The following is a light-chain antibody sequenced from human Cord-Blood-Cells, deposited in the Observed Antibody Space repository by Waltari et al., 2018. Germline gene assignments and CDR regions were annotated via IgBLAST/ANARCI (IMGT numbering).Light chain of an antibody. CDR1: SSDVGGSNY. Sequence: SALTQPASVSGSPGQSITISCTGTSSDVGGSNYVSWYQQHPGKAPKLMIYDGSNRPSGVSNRFSGSKSGNTASLTISGLQAEDEADYYCSSYTSSSTLVFGGGTKLTVL. CDR2: DGS. V-gene: IGLV2-14*01. J-gene: IGLJ2*01. CDR3: SSYTSSSTLV.